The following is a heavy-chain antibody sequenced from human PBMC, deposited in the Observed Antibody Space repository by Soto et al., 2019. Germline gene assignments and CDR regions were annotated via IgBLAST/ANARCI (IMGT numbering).Heavy chain of an antibody. Sequence: VQLVESGGGVVQSGRSLRLSCAASGFTFSSYGMHWVRQAPGKGLEWVSAISDSGGSTYYADSVKGRFTISRDNSKNTLYLQMNSLRAEDTAVYYCAKDTRYCSSTSCSNWFDPWGQGTLVTVSS. V-gene: IGHV3-23*04. CDR3: AKDTRYCSSTSCSNWFDP. CDR2: ISDSGGST. D-gene: IGHD2-2*01. J-gene: IGHJ5*02. CDR1: GFTFSSYG.